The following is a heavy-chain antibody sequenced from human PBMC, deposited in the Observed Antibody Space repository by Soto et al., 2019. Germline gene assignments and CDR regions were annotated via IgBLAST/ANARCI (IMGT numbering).Heavy chain of an antibody. V-gene: IGHV3-30-3*01. CDR2: ISYDGSNK. D-gene: IGHD5-12*01. CDR3: ARDGPDYSEYFQH. Sequence: HPGGSLRLSCAASGFTFSSYAMHWFRQAPGRGLEWVAVISYDGSNKYYADSVKGRFTISRDNSKNTLYLQMNSLRAEDTAVYYCARDGPDYSEYFQHWGQGTLVTVYS. CDR1: GFTFSSYA. J-gene: IGHJ1*01.